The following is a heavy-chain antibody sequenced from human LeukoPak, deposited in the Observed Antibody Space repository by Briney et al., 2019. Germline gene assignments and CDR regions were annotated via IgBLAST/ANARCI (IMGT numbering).Heavy chain of an antibody. J-gene: IGHJ4*02. CDR3: ARVPDYYDSSGYPHHFDY. Sequence: ASVKVSCKASGYTFTGYYMHWVRQAPGQGLEWMGWINPNSGGTNYAQKFQGRVTITADESTSTAYMGLSSLRSEDTAVYYCARVPDYYDSSGYPHHFDYWGQGTLVTVSS. V-gene: IGHV1-2*02. D-gene: IGHD3-22*01. CDR2: INPNSGGT. CDR1: GYTFTGYY.